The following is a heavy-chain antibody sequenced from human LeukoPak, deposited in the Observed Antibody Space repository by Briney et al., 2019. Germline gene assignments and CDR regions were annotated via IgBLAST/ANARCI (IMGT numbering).Heavy chain of an antibody. CDR1: GGSISSGGYY. CDR2: IYYSGST. Sequence: TLSLTCPVSGGSISSGGYYWSWIRQHPGKGLEWIGYIYYSGSTYYNPSLKSRVTISVDTSKNQFSLKLSSVTAADTAVYYCAREIIVVVPAGYTHAFDIWGQGTMVTVSS. V-gene: IGHV4-31*03. CDR3: AREIIVVVPAGYTHAFDI. D-gene: IGHD2-2*01. J-gene: IGHJ3*02.